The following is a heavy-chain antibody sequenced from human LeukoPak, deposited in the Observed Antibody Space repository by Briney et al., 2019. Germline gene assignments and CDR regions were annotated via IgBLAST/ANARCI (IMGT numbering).Heavy chain of an antibody. CDR2: ISSSGSTI. V-gene: IGHV3-11*01. CDR3: ARGGSSTSSEYNWFDP. J-gene: IGHJ5*02. D-gene: IGHD2-2*01. CDR1: GFTFRDYY. Sequence: PGGSLRLSCAASGFTFRDYYMSWIRQAPGKGLEWVSYISSSGSTIYYADSVKGRFTISRDNAKNSLYLQMNSLRAEDTAVYYCARGGSSTSSEYNWFDPWGQGTLVTVSS.